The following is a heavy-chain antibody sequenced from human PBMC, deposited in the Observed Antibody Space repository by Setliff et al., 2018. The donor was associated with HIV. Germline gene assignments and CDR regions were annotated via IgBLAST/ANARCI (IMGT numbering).Heavy chain of an antibody. CDR1: AGSFSDYY. Sequence: PSETLSLTCAVYAGSFSDYYWSWIRQPPGKGLEWIGEINHSGSTKYNQSLRSRLTISVDTSKNQFSLKLSSVTVADTAVYYCATSGYSSSSGVDWFDPWGQGTVVTVSS. CDR3: ATSGYSSSSGVDWFDP. D-gene: IGHD6-6*01. CDR2: INHSGST. J-gene: IGHJ5*02. V-gene: IGHV4-34*01.